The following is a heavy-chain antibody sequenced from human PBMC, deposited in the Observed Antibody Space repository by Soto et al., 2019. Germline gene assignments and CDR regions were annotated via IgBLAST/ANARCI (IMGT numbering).Heavy chain of an antibody. Sequence: PGGSLRLSCAASGFTFSDHYIDWVRQAPGKGLEWVGRTRNKANSYTTEYAASVKGRFTISRDDSNNSLYLQMHSLKTEDTAVYYCAYKRSGTDYWGQGTLFTVSS. V-gene: IGHV3-72*01. J-gene: IGHJ4*02. D-gene: IGHD3-3*01. CDR3: AYKRSGTDY. CDR2: TRNKANSYTT. CDR1: GFTFSDHY.